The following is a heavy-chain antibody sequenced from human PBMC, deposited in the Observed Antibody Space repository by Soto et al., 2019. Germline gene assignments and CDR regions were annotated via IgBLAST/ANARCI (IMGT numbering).Heavy chain of an antibody. V-gene: IGHV4-31*03. Sequence: QVQLQESGPGLVKPSQTLSLTCTVSGGSISSGGYYWSWIRQHPGKGLEWIGYIYYSGSTYYNPSLKSRVTISVDTSKNQFSLKLSSVTSADTAVYYCARDHNEGGDAFDIWGQGTMVTVSS. J-gene: IGHJ3*02. CDR1: GGSISSGGYY. D-gene: IGHD1-1*01. CDR3: ARDHNEGGDAFDI. CDR2: IYYSGST.